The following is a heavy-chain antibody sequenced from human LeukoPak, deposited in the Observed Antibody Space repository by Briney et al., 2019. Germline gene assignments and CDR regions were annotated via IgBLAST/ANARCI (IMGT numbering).Heavy chain of an antibody. V-gene: IGHV3-53*01. Sequence: PGGSLRLSCAASGLTVSSNHMSWVRQAPGKGLEWVSIIYSGGSAYYADSVKGRFTISRDDSKSIAYLQMNSLKTEDTAVYYCTRDRSSWYALDAFDIWGQGTMVTVSS. CDR1: GLTVSSNH. CDR3: TRDRSSWYALDAFDI. CDR2: IYSGGSA. D-gene: IGHD6-13*01. J-gene: IGHJ3*02.